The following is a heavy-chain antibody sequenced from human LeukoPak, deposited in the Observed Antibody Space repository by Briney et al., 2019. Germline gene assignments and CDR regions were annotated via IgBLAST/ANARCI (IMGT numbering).Heavy chain of an antibody. CDR2: ISYSGST. J-gene: IGHJ4*02. CDR1: GGSISSYY. D-gene: IGHD6-13*01. Sequence: SETLSLTCAVSGGSISSYYWNWIRQPPGKGLEWIGHISYSGSTNYNPSLKSRVTISVDTSKNQFSLRLSSVTAADTAVYYCARGQQLVSGFDYWGQGTLVTVSS. CDR3: ARGQQLVSGFDY. V-gene: IGHV4-59*01.